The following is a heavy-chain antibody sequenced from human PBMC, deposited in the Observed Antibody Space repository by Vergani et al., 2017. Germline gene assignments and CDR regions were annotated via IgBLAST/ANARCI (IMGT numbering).Heavy chain of an antibody. CDR1: GFTFSTYA. J-gene: IGHJ4*02. D-gene: IGHD1-26*01. CDR2: LTGGGGST. Sequence: EVQLLESGGSLKQPGGSVRLSCAASGFTFSTYAMHWVRQAPGKGLEWVSALTGGGGSTYYADSFKGRFIISRDNSRDTLYLQMNSLRPEDTATYYCVKDARSYENFFDSWGQGTLVTVSS. V-gene: IGHV3-23*01. CDR3: VKDARSYENFFDS.